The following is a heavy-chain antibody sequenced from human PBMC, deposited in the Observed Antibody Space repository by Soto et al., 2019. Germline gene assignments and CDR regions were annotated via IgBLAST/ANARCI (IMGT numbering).Heavy chain of an antibody. D-gene: IGHD3-16*01. J-gene: IGHJ6*02. Sequence: GASVKVSCKASGGTFSSYAISWVRQAPGQGLEWMGGIIPIFGTANYAQKFQGRVTITADKSTSTAYMELSSLRSEDTAVYYCASRDDSEIRGYGMDVWGQGTTVTVSS. CDR2: IIPIFGTA. CDR3: ASRDDSEIRGYGMDV. CDR1: GGTFSSYA. V-gene: IGHV1-69*06.